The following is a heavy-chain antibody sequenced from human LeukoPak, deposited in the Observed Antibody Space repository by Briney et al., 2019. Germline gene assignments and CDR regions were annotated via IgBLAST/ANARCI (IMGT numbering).Heavy chain of an antibody. CDR1: GFTFSSYA. Sequence: GGSLRLSCAASGFTFSSYAMSWVRQAPGKGLEWVSAISSTGAGTYYSDSVKGRFTVSRDNSKNTLYLQMNSLRVEDTAIYYCAKDEGYYESSGYYPDYWGQGTLVTVSS. CDR3: AKDEGYYESSGYYPDY. V-gene: IGHV3-23*01. J-gene: IGHJ4*02. CDR2: ISSTGAGT. D-gene: IGHD3-22*01.